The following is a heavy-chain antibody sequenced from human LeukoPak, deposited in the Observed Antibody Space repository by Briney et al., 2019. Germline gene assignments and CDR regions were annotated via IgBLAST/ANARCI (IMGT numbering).Heavy chain of an antibody. D-gene: IGHD3-10*01. CDR1: GFTFSSYA. J-gene: IGHJ6*02. CDR3: AKDMGGYYGSGSSFGMDV. V-gene: IGHV3-9*01. Sequence: GGSLRLSCAASGFTFSSYAMSWVRQAPGKGLEWVSGISWNSGSIGYADSVKGRFTISRDNAKNSLYLQMNSLRAEDTALYYCAKDMGGYYGSGSSFGMDVWGQGTTVTVSS. CDR2: ISWNSGSI.